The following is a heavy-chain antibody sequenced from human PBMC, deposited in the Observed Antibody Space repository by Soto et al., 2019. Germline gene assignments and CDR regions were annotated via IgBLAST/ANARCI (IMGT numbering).Heavy chain of an antibody. CDR3: ARGSTSSSFSGFDY. Sequence: EVQLVESGGGLVKPGGSLRLSCAASGFTFSSYSMNWVRQAPGKGLEWVSSISSSSSYIYYADSVKGRFTISRDNAKNSLYLQMNSLRAEDTAVYYCARGSTSSSFSGFDYCGQGTLVTVSS. CDR2: ISSSSSYI. CDR1: GFTFSSYS. J-gene: IGHJ4*02. D-gene: IGHD6-6*01. V-gene: IGHV3-21*01.